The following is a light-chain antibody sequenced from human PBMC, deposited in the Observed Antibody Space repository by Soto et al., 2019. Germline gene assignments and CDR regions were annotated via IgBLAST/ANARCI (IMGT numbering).Light chain of an antibody. CDR3: QQYDNLPLT. Sequence: DIQMTQSPSSLSASVGDRVTITCRASQSIGTYLNWYLQKPGKAPQLLIHAASSLQTGVPSRFSGSGSGTEFTLTISSLQPEDFATYYCQQYDNLPLTFGGGAKVEI. V-gene: IGKV1-39*01. J-gene: IGKJ4*01. CDR2: AAS. CDR1: QSIGTY.